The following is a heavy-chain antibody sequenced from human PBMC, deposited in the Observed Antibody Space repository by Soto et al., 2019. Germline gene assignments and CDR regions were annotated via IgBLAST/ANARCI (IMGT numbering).Heavy chain of an antibody. V-gene: IGHV1-2*02. CDR3: ARDPLGIVVVPAAI. CDR2: INPNSGGT. D-gene: IGHD2-2*01. J-gene: IGHJ4*02. CDR1: GYTFTGYY. Sequence: GASVKVSCKASGYTFTGYYMHWVRQAPGQGLEWMGWINPNSGGTNYAQKFQGRVTMTRDTSISTAYMELSRLRSDDTAVYYCARDPLGIVVVPAAIWSQGTLVTVSS.